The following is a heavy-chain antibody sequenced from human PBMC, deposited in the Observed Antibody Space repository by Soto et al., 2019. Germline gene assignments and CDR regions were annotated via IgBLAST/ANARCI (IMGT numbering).Heavy chain of an antibody. J-gene: IGHJ6*02. D-gene: IGHD3-22*01. Sequence: SVKVSCKASGGTFSSDAISWVRQAPGQGLEWMGGIIPIFGTANYAQKFQGRVTMTADESTSTAYMELSSLRSEDTAVYYCASVVIPPDYYYYYGMDVWGQGTTVTVSS. CDR1: GGTFSSDA. CDR3: ASVVIPPDYYYYYGMDV. CDR2: IIPIFGTA. V-gene: IGHV1-69*13.